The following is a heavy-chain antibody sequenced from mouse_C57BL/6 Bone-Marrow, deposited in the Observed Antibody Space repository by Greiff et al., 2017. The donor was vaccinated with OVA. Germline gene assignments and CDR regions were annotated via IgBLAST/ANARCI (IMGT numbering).Heavy chain of an antibody. CDR2: IYPGSGSP. D-gene: IGHD2-3*01. J-gene: IGHJ2*01. V-gene: IGHV1-55*01. CDR1: GYTFTSYW. CDR3: AKESDDGYSFFDY. Sequence: VQLQQSGAELVKPGASVKMSCKASGYTFTSYWITWVKQRPGQGLEWIGDIYPGSGSPNYNEKFKSKATLTVDTSASTAYKQLSILTSEDSAVYYGAKESDDGYSFFDYWGQGTTLTVSS.